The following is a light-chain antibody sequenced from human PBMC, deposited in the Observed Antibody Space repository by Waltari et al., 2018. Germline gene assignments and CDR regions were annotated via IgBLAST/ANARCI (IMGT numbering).Light chain of an antibody. V-gene: IGLV3-27*01. CDR1: VLAKKKY. J-gene: IGLJ2*01. CDR3: YSAADNSLV. Sequence: SYELTQPSSVSVSPGQPARITCSGDVLAKKKYARWFQQKPGQAPLGVIYKDSERPSGIPERFSGSSSGTTVTLTVSGAQVDDEADYYCYSAADNSLVFGGGTKLTVL. CDR2: KDS.